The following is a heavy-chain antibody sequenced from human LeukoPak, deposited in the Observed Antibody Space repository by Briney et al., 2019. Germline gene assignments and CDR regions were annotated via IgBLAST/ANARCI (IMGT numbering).Heavy chain of an antibody. CDR3: ATIGPAGGSYGEYYFDY. D-gene: IGHD1-26*01. V-gene: IGHV1-69*01. Sequence: SVKVSCKASGGTFSSYAISWVRQAPGQGLVWRGGIIPIFGTANYAQKFQGRVTITADESTSTAYMELSSLRSEDTAVYYCATIGPAGGSYGEYYFDYWGQGTLVTVSS. CDR2: IIPIFGTA. CDR1: GGTFSSYA. J-gene: IGHJ4*02.